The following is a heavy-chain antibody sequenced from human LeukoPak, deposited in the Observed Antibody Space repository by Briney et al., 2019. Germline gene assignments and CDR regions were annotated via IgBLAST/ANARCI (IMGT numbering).Heavy chain of an antibody. J-gene: IGHJ5*02. CDR2: FDPEDGEA. D-gene: IGHD3-10*01. V-gene: IGHV1-24*01. CDR3: ATVGNYYGSGSYYYWFDP. Sequence: GASVKVSCKVSGYSLTELSIHWVRQAPGKGLEWMGGFDPEDGEAIYAQGFQGRVTMTEDTSTDTAHMAMRSLRSEDTAVYYCATVGNYYGSGSYYYWFDPWGQGTLVTVSS. CDR1: GYSLTELS.